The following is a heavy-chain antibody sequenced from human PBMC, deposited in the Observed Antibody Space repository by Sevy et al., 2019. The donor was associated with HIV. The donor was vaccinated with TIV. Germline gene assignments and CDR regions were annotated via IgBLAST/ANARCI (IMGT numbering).Heavy chain of an antibody. J-gene: IGHJ4*02. CDR2: INPNSGGK. V-gene: IGHV1-2*06. CDR3: ARDFYDFWSAHKGTMGY. Sequence: ASVKVSCKASGYTFTGYYMHWVRQAPGQGLEWMGRINPNSGGKNYAQKFQGRVTMTRDRSISTAYMELSRLRSDDTAVYYCARDFYDFWSAHKGTMGYWGQGTLVTVSS. D-gene: IGHD3-3*01. CDR1: GYTFTGYY.